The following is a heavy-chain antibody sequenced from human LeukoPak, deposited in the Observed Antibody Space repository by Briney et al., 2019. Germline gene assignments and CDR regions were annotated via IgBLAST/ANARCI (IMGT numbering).Heavy chain of an antibody. D-gene: IGHD2-2*01. CDR2: IYTSGST. CDR1: GGSISSYY. Sequence: PSETLSLTCTVSGGSISSYYWSWIRQPAGKGLEWIGRIYTSGSTNYNPSLKSRVTMSVDTSKNQFSLKLSSVTAADTAVYYCARDLVVVPAAIVVNNWFDPWGQGTLVTVSS. J-gene: IGHJ5*02. CDR3: ARDLVVVPAAIVVNNWFDP. V-gene: IGHV4-4*07.